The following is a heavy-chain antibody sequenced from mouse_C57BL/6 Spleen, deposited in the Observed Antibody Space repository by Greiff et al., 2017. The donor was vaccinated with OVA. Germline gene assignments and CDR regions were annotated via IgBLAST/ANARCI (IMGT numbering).Heavy chain of an antibody. J-gene: IGHJ2*01. Sequence: QVHVKQSGAELVKPGASVKLSCKASGYTFTSYWMHWVKQRPGQGLEWIGMIHPNSGSTNYNEKFKSKATLTVDKSSSTAYMQLSSLTSEDSAVYYCARITTAYYFDYWGQGTTLTVSS. CDR2: IHPNSGST. D-gene: IGHD1-2*01. V-gene: IGHV1-64*01. CDR3: ARITTAYYFDY. CDR1: GYTFTSYW.